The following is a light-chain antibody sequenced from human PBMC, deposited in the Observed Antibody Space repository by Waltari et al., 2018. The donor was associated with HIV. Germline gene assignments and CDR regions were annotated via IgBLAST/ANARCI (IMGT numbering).Light chain of an antibody. CDR1: KLADKY. CDR3: QTWDTSTASYV. CDR2: QHN. J-gene: IGLJ1*01. V-gene: IGLV3-1*01. Sequence: SYEVSQPPSVSVSPGQTASISCSGDKLADKYVSWYQQKPGHSPVLVIFQHNKRPSGIPERFSGSTSGNTATLTIRGTQTMDDADYFCQTWDTSTASYVFGTGTTVTVL.